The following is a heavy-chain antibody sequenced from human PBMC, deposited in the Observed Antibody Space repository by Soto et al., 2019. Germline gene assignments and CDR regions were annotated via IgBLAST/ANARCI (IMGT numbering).Heavy chain of an antibody. Sequence: GGSLRLSCAGSGFTFSDYYMTWIRQAPGKGLEWVSYINTLSSAIYYADSVKGRFTISRDNAKNSLYLQMNSLRSEDTAVYYCARRLQGQLRPLDSWGRGTLVTVSS. CDR2: INTLSSAI. D-gene: IGHD1-1*01. CDR1: GFTFSDYY. V-gene: IGHV3-11*01. J-gene: IGHJ4*02. CDR3: ARRLQGQLRPLDS.